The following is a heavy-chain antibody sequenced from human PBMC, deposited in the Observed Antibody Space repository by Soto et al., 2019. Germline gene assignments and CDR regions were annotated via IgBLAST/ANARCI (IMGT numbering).Heavy chain of an antibody. CDR3: AKVGSGEDPSWPRKIYYYYYGMDV. CDR2: ISGSGGST. J-gene: IGHJ6*02. CDR1: GFTFSSYA. V-gene: IGHV3-23*01. D-gene: IGHD2-2*01. Sequence: GGSLRLSCAASGFTFSSYAMSWVRQAPGKGLEWVSAISGSGGSTYYADSVKGRFTISRDNSKNTLYLQMNSLRAEDTAVYYCAKVGSGEDPSWPRKIYYYYYGMDVWGQGTTVTVSS.